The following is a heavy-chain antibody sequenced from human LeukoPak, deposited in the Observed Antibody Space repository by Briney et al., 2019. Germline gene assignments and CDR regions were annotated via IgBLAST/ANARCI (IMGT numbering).Heavy chain of an antibody. J-gene: IGHJ4*02. D-gene: IGHD5-18*01. V-gene: IGHV4-39*01. CDR2: IYYSGST. Sequence: PSETLSLTCTVSGDSISSSDYYWGWIRQSPGKGLEWIASIYYSGSTYYNAALKSRVTISVDTSKNQFSLKLSSVTAADTAVYYCATLGYSYGTDYWGQGTLVTVSS. CDR3: ATLGYSYGTDY. CDR1: GDSISSSDYY.